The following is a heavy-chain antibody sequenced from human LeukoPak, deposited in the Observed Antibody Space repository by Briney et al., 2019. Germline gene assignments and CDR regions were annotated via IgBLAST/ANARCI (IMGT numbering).Heavy chain of an antibody. CDR3: ATYNWKFEADY. J-gene: IGHJ4*02. D-gene: IGHD1-20*01. CDR2: INGDGRTT. V-gene: IGHV3-74*01. CDR1: GFTFSSHG. Sequence: GGSLRLSCAASGFTFSSHGMSWVRQAPGKGLVWVSGINGDGRTTRHADSVKGRFTISRDNAKNTLYLQMNGLRVEDTGVYYCATYNWKFEADYWGQGTLVTVSS.